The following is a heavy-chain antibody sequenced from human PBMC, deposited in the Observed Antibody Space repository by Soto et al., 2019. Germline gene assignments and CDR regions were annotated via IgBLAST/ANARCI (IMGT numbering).Heavy chain of an antibody. CDR1: GGSISSSSYY. CDR2: IYYSGST. J-gene: IGHJ6*02. Sequence: PSETLSLTCTVSGGSISSSSYYWGWIRQPPGKGLEWIGSIYYSGSTYYNPSLKSRVTISVDTSKNQFSLKLSSVTAADTAVYYCARVGEEGADYYYYGMDVWGQGTTVTVSS. CDR3: ARVGEEGADYYYYGMDV. V-gene: IGHV4-39*01. D-gene: IGHD1-26*01.